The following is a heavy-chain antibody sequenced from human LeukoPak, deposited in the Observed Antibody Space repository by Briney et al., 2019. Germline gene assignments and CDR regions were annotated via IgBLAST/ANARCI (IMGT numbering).Heavy chain of an antibody. D-gene: IGHD5/OR15-5a*01. CDR1: GFTFSSYW. J-gene: IGHJ6*02. CDR2: IKQDGSEK. V-gene: IGHV3-7*01. Sequence: PGRSLRLSCAASGFTFSSYWMSWVRQAPGKGLEWVANIKQDGSEKYYVDSVKGRFTISRDNAKNSLYLQMNSLRAEDTAVYYCARDHLLSTPLYYYYGMDVWGQGTTVTVSS. CDR3: ARDHLLSTPLYYYYGMDV.